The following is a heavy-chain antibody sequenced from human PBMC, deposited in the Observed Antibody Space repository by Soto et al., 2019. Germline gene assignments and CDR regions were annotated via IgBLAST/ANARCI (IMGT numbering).Heavy chain of an antibody. D-gene: IGHD1-20*01. Sequence: EVQLVESGGGLVKPGGSLRLSCAASGFTFNDAWMSWVRQAPGKGLEWVGRIKSKTDGGTTDYAAPVKGRFIISRDDSKNMLFLRVNSLKSEDTGVYYCTTRIPGTIGFYHWGQGTLVTVSS. CDR3: TTRIPGTIGFYH. CDR2: IKSKTDGGTT. V-gene: IGHV3-15*01. CDR1: GFTFNDAW. J-gene: IGHJ4*02.